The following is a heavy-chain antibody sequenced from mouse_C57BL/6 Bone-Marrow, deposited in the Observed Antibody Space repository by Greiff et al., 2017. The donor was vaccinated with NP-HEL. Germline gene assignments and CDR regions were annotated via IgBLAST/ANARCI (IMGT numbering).Heavy chain of an antibody. CDR1: GYTFTSYG. V-gene: IGHV1-81*01. D-gene: IGHD2-12*01. CDR2: IYPRSGNT. CDR3: ATSSYAYWYFDV. Sequence: VHLVESGAELARPGASVKLSCKASGYTFTSYGISWVKQRTGQGLEWIGEIYPRSGNTYYNEKFKGKATLTADKSSSTAYMELRSLTSEDSAVYFCATSSYAYWYFDVWGTGTTVTVSS. J-gene: IGHJ1*03.